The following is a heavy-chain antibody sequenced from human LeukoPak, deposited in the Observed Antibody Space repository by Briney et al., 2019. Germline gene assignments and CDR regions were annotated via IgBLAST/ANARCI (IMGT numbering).Heavy chain of an antibody. Sequence: ASVKVSCKASGYTFTSYGISWVRQAPGQGLEWMGWSSAYTGHTSYAQNLQGRVTMTTDKSTSTAYMELRSLRYDDTAVYYCARISPSALDIWGQGTMVTVSS. CDR2: SSAYTGHT. CDR3: ARISPSALDI. V-gene: IGHV1-18*01. CDR1: GYTFTSYG. J-gene: IGHJ3*02.